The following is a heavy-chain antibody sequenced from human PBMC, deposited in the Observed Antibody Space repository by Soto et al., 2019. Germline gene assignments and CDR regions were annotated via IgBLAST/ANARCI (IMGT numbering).Heavy chain of an antibody. CDR1: GFTFSSYA. J-gene: IGHJ6*02. CDR2: ISGSGGST. Sequence: GGSLRLSCAASGFTFSSYAMSWVRQAPGKGLEWVSAISGSGGSTYYADSVKGRFTISRDNSKNTLYLQMNSLRAEDMAVYYCAKASSRTKNDFWSGYPNKVYYYYGMDVWGQGTTVTVSS. D-gene: IGHD3-3*01. V-gene: IGHV3-23*01. CDR3: AKASSRTKNDFWSGYPNKVYYYYGMDV.